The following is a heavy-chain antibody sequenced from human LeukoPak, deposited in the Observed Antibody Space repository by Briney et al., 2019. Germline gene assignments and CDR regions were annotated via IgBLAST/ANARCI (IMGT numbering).Heavy chain of an antibody. CDR1: GGSISSGGYS. D-gene: IGHD6-19*01. CDR2: IYHSGST. J-gene: IGHJ4*02. V-gene: IGHV4-30-2*01. CDR3: ARETVAGKGSFDY. Sequence: PSQTLSLTCAVSGGSISSGGYSWSWIRQPPGKGLEWIGYIYHSGSTYYNPSLKSRVTISVDKSKNQFSLKLSSVTAADTAVYYCARETVAGKGSFDYWGQGTLVTVSS.